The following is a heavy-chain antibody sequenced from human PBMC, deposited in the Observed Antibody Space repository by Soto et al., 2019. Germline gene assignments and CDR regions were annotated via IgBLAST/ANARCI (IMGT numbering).Heavy chain of an antibody. V-gene: IGHV3-30*03. D-gene: IGHD2-8*02. Sequence: QVQLVESGGGVGQPGRSLRLSCAVSGFTVSTYGRHWVRQAPGKGLEWVAVISRDGGTKAYAESVEGRFTISRDKSRNTLFLEMKMLRGDDLAVYYCTGEVASGYWGQGSLVTVSS. CDR1: GFTVSTYG. CDR2: ISRDGGTK. J-gene: IGHJ4*02. CDR3: TGEVASGY.